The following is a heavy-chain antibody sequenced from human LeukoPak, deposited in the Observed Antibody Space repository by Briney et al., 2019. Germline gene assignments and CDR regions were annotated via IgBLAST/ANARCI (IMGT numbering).Heavy chain of an antibody. CDR3: TRGRFGSWYYDMDV. V-gene: IGHV3-74*01. CDR1: GFTFSSYW. Sequence: GGSLRLSCAASGFTFSSYWMHWVRQAPGKGLVWVSHINNYGSSTNYADSEKGRFTISRDNAKNTLYLQMNRLRAEDTAVYYCTRGRFGSWYYDMDVWGKGTTVTISS. CDR2: INNYGSST. D-gene: IGHD3-3*01. J-gene: IGHJ6*03.